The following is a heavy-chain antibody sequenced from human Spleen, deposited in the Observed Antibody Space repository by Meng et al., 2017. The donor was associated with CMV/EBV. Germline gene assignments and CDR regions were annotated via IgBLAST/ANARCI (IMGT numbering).Heavy chain of an antibody. Sequence: GSISSSSCCWGWIRQPPGKGLEWIGSIYYSGSTYYNPSLKSRVTISVDTSKNQFSLKLSSVTAADTAVYYCASSLVLLWFGEFYFDYWGQGTLVTVSS. J-gene: IGHJ4*02. CDR2: IYYSGST. CDR3: ASSLVLLWFGEFYFDY. V-gene: IGHV4-39*01. D-gene: IGHD3-10*01. CDR1: GSISSSSCC.